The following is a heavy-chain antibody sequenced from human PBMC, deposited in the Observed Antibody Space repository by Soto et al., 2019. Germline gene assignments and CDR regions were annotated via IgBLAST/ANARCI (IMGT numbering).Heavy chain of an antibody. D-gene: IGHD3-16*02. Sequence: QVQLVQSGAEVKKPGASVKVSCEASGYSFTGYYMHWVRQAPGQGLEWMGWINPNSGGTNYAQKFQGRVTMTRDTSNSTAYMELSRLRSDDTAVYYGARVLGYDYVWGSYRLDYWGQGTLVTVSS. CDR2: INPNSGGT. CDR3: ARVLGYDYVWGSYRLDY. V-gene: IGHV1-2*02. J-gene: IGHJ4*02. CDR1: GYSFTGYY.